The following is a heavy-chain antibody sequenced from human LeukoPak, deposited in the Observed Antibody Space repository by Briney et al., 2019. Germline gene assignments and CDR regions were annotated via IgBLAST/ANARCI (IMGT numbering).Heavy chain of an antibody. CDR2: IYPNGNT. J-gene: IGHJ3*02. V-gene: IGHV3-66*01. CDR1: GFTVSSNY. CDR3: ARVEDYGGNSGAFDI. Sequence: GGSLRLSCAASGFTVSSNYMNWVRQAPGKGLEWVSMIYPNGNTFYTDSVKGRFTISRDNSKNTLDLQMSSLRAEDTAVYYCARVEDYGGNSGAFDIWGQGTMVTVSS. D-gene: IGHD4-23*01.